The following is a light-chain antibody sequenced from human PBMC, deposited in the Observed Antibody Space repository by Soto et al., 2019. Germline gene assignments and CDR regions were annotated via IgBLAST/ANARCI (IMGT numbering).Light chain of an antibody. CDR3: QQYGSSPWT. J-gene: IGKJ1*01. V-gene: IGKV3-20*01. CDR1: QSVSSSY. Sequence: EIVLTQSPGTLPLSPGERATLSCRASQSVSSSYLAWYQQKPGQAPRLLIYGASSRATGIPDRFSGSGSGTDFTLTISRLEPEDFAVYYCQQYGSSPWTFGQGTTVEI. CDR2: GAS.